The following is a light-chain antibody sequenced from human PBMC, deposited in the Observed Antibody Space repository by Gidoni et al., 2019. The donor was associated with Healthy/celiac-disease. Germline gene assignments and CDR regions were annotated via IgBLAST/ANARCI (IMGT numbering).Light chain of an antibody. Sequence: VLTQSPGTLSLSPGERATLPCRASQSVSSSYLAWYQQKPGQAPRPLIYGASSRATGIPDRFSGSGSGTDFTLTISRLEPEDFAVYYGQQYGSSFTFGPGTKVDIK. V-gene: IGKV3-20*01. CDR2: GAS. CDR3: QQYGSSFT. CDR1: QSVSSSY. J-gene: IGKJ3*01.